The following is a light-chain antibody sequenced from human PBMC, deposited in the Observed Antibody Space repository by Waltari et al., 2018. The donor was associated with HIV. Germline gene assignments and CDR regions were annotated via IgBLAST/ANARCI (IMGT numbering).Light chain of an antibody. J-gene: IGLJ3*02. CDR3: ASWDDTVSGWV. CDR2: NNT. CDR1: RPNIVGNF. Sequence: HSVLTQPPSASGTAGQGVTIPCSGSRPNIVGNFVYSFRPLPVTPPKLLIYNNTPRPSGLPDRWSASKCGTSAHLAISGLRSEDEADYYCASWDDTVSGWVFGGGTKLTVL. V-gene: IGLV1-47*02.